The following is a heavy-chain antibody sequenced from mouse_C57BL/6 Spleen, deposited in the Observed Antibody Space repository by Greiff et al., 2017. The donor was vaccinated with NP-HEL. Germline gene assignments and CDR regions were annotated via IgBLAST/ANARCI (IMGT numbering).Heavy chain of an antibody. CDR2: IYPGDGDT. CDR3: ARWEGNGFDY. Sequence: QVQLKESGPELVKPGASVKISCKASGYAFSSSWMNWVKQRHGKGLEWIGRIYPGDGDTNYNGKFKGKATLTADKSSSTAYMQLSSLTSEDSAVYFCARWEGNGFDYWGQGTTLTVSS. V-gene: IGHV1-82*01. J-gene: IGHJ2*01. CDR1: GYAFSSSW. D-gene: IGHD2-1*01.